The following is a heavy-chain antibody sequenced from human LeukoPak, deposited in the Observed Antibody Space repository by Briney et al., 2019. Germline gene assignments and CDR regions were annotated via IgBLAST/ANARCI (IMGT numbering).Heavy chain of an antibody. CDR2: INHSGST. Sequence: SETLSLTCAVYGGSFSGYYWSWIRQPPGKGLEWIGEINHSGSTSYNPSLKSRVTISVDTSKNQFSLKLSSVTAADTAVYYRARGKNYYGSGSYYNKASYGMDVWGQGTTVTVSS. V-gene: IGHV4-34*01. D-gene: IGHD3-10*01. J-gene: IGHJ6*02. CDR3: ARGKNYYGSGSYYNKASYGMDV. CDR1: GGSFSGYY.